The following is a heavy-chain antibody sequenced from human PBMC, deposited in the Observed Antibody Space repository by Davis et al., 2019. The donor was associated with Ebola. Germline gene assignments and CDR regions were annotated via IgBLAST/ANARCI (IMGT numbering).Heavy chain of an antibody. D-gene: IGHD1-26*01. V-gene: IGHV1-69*13. CDR3: ASDVGETKLDQ. J-gene: IGHJ4*02. CDR1: GGTFSRYT. CDR2: VIPVFGTT. Sequence: SVKVSCKASGGTFSRYTITWVRHAPGHEREWKGWVIPVFGTTNYAQKFQGRVTLTADESTSTAYIELTNLRSDDTAVYYCASDVGETKLDQWGQGTLVTVSS.